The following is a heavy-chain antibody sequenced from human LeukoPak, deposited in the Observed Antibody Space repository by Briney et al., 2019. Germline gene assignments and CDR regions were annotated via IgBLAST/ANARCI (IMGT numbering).Heavy chain of an antibody. CDR2: INHSGST. CDR3: ARSQYQLLWGSYYYYGMDV. V-gene: IGHV4-34*01. J-gene: IGHJ6*02. Sequence: SETLSLTCAVYGGSFSGYYWRWIRQPPGKGLEWIGEINHSGSTNYNPSLKSRVTISVDTSKNQFSLKLSSVTAADTAVYYCARSQYQLLWGSYYYYGMDVWGQGTTVTVSS. D-gene: IGHD2-2*01. CDR1: GGSFSGYY.